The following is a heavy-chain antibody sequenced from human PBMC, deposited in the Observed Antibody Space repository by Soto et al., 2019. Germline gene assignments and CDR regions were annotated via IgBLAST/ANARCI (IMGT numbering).Heavy chain of an antibody. D-gene: IGHD6-19*01. CDR3: ARVLGSGWYLLDAFDI. J-gene: IGHJ3*02. V-gene: IGHV1-8*01. CDR2: MNPNSGNT. CDR1: GYTFTSYD. Sequence: QVQLVQSGAEVKKPGASVKVSCKASGYTFTSYDINWVRQATGHGLEWMGWMNPNSGNTGYAQKFQGRVTMTRNTSISTAYMELSSLRSEDAAVYYCARVLGSGWYLLDAFDIWGQGTMVTVSS.